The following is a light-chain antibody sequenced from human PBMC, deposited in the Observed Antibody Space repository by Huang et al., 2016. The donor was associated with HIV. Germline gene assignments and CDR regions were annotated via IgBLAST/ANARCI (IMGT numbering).Light chain of an antibody. CDR1: HGISSY. CDR2: AAS. V-gene: IGKV1-9*01. J-gene: IGKJ2*01. Sequence: IQLTQSPSSLSASVGDRVTITCRASHGISSYLAWYQQKPGKAPNLLIYAASTLQSGVPSRFSGGGSGTDFTLTISSLQPEDFAAYYCQQLNSYPYTFGQGTKLEIK. CDR3: QQLNSYPYT.